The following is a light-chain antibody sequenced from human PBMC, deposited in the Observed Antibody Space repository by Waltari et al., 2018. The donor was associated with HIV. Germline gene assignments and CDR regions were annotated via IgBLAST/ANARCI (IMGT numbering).Light chain of an antibody. Sequence: EIVLTQSPVTLSLSPGERATLSCRASQSVSSYLALYQHKPGQAPRLLIYGASSRATGIPARFSGSGSGTDFTLTISSLEPGDFGVYYCQQRGNWPITFGQGTRLEIK. J-gene: IGKJ5*01. V-gene: IGKV3-11*01. CDR1: QSVSSY. CDR2: GAS. CDR3: QQRGNWPIT.